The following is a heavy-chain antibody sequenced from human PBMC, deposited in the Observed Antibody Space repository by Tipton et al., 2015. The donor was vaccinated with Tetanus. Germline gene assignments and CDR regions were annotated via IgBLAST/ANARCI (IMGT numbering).Heavy chain of an antibody. J-gene: IGHJ5*02. D-gene: IGHD3-10*01. V-gene: IGHV5-51*01. CDR2: IYPGDSDA. CDR1: GHNSRSYW. Sequence: QLVQSRAEMKKPGQSLKISCEVSGHNSRSYWISWVRQMPGKGLEWMGIIYPGDSDATYSPSFRGQVTISADKSISTAYLEWSSLKASDTAIYFCARLPKHYSASGSTWGQGTLVTVSS. CDR3: ARLPKHYSASGST.